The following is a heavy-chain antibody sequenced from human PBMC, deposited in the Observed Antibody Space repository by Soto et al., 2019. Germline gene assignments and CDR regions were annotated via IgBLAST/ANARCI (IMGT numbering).Heavy chain of an antibody. CDR2: IYHSGST. D-gene: IGHD1-26*01. J-gene: IGHJ5*02. CDR1: GGSISSGGYS. Sequence: QLQLQESGSGLVKPSQTLSLTCAVSGGSISSGGYSWSWIRQPPGKGLEWIGYIYHSGSTYYNPSLKSRVTIQVDRSKKQFSLKLSSVTTAATAVYYCARARGRIVKNHCFHPWGQGTLVTVSS. V-gene: IGHV4-30-2*01. CDR3: ARARGRIVKNHCFHP.